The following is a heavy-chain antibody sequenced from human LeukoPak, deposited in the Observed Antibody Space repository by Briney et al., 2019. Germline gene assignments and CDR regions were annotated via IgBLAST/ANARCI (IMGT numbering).Heavy chain of an antibody. CDR2: IYYSGST. Sequence: SETLSLTCTVSGGSISSYYWSWIRQPPGKGLEWIGYIYYSGSTNYNPSLKSRVTISVDTSKNQFSLKLSSVTAADTAVYYCASTPYYYDSSGYPPDYWGQGTLVTVSS. J-gene: IGHJ4*02. D-gene: IGHD3-22*01. CDR3: ASTPYYYDSSGYPPDY. V-gene: IGHV4-59*01. CDR1: GGSISSYY.